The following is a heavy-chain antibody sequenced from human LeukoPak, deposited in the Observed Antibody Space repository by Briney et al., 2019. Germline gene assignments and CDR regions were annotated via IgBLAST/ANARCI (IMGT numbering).Heavy chain of an antibody. V-gene: IGHV3-74*01. J-gene: IGHJ4*02. CDR1: GFTFSQYW. CDR2: ISTDGSII. Sequence: PGGSLRLSCAASGFTFSQYWMYWVRQAPGKGLVWVSYISTDGSIINDADSAKGRFTISRDNAKNTLYLQMNSLRVEDTAVYYCVGGDYWGQGTLVTVSS. CDR3: VGGDY.